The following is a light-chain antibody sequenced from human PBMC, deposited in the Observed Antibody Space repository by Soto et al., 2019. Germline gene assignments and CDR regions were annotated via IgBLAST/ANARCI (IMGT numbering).Light chain of an antibody. J-gene: IGKJ1*01. CDR2: GAS. CDR3: QQRTDRPPWT. Sequence: EVVLTQSPGTLSLSPGERATLSCRASQNLNHNYFAWYQQKPGQGPRLLIYGASSGATGIPARFRGSGSGTDFTLSISSLEPEDFAVYYCQQRTDRPPWTFGQGTKVDIK. V-gene: IGKV3-11*01. CDR1: QNLNHNY.